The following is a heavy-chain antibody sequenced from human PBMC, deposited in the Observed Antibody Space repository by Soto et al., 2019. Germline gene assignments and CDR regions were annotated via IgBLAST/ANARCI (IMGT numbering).Heavy chain of an antibody. CDR2: ISGSGGST. CDR1: GFTFSSYA. J-gene: IGHJ4*02. CDR3: AKTHSCRSTRCFRFNTEGYFDY. Sequence: EGSLRLSCAASGFTFSSYAMSWVHQAPGKGLEWVSAISGSGGSTYYADSVRGRFTISRDNSKNTLYLQMNSLRAEDTAVYYCAKTHSCRSTRCFRFNTEGYFDYWGQGTLVTVSS. D-gene: IGHD2-2*01. V-gene: IGHV3-23*01.